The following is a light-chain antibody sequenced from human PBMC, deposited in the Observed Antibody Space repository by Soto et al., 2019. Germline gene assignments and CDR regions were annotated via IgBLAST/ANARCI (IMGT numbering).Light chain of an antibody. CDR1: QSLLHSNGYNY. V-gene: IGKV2-28*01. CDR2: LGS. J-gene: IGKJ3*01. CDR3: MQALQTIST. Sequence: DLVMTQSPLSLPVTPGEPASISCRSSQSLLHSNGYNYLDWYLQKPGQSPQLLIYLGSNRASGVPDRFSGSGSGTDFTLKISRVEAEDVGVYYCMQALQTISTFGPGTKVDIK.